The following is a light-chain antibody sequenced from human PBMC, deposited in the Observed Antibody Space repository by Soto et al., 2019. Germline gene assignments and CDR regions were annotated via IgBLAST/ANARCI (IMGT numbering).Light chain of an antibody. Sequence: EIVLTQSPGNLSLSPGERATLSCRASQSVSSSYLAWYQQKPGQAPRLLIYGASSRATGIPDRFSGSGSGTDFTLTISRLEPEDFAVYYCQQYGSSPWTFGQGTKVE. J-gene: IGKJ1*01. CDR3: QQYGSSPWT. V-gene: IGKV3-20*01. CDR2: GAS. CDR1: QSVSSSY.